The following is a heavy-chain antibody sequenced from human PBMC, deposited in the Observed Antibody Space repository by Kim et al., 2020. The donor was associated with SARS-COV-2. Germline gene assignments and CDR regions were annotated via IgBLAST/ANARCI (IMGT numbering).Heavy chain of an antibody. CDR1: GYTFTSYD. CDR2: MNPNRGNT. V-gene: IGHV1-8*01. Sequence: ASVKVSCKASGYTFTSYDINWVRQATGQGLEWMGWMNPNRGNTGYAQKFQGRVTMTRNTSISKAYMELSSLRSEDTAVYYCARGPDDYGVDFDYWGQGTLVTVSS. J-gene: IGHJ4*02. D-gene: IGHD4-17*01. CDR3: ARGPDDYGVDFDY.